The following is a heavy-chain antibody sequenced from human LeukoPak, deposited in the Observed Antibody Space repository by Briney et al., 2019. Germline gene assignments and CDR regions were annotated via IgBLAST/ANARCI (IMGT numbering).Heavy chain of an antibody. CDR2: ITSETDGGTA. Sequence: PGGSLRLSCTASGFTFVDYAMTWVRQAPGKGLEWVGRITSETDGGTADYAAPVRGGFTISRDDSKNTLFLQMNSLKTEDTAVYYCTIESRWELPPLDSWGQGTLVTVSS. D-gene: IGHD1-26*01. J-gene: IGHJ4*02. CDR1: GFTFVDYA. CDR3: TIESRWELPPLDS. V-gene: IGHV3-15*01.